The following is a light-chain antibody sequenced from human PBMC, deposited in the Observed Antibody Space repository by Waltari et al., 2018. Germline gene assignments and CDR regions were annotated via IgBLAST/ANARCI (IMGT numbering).Light chain of an antibody. J-gene: IGLJ1*01. CDR3: SSYTSSDTYV. V-gene: IGLV2-14*03. Sequence: QSALTQPASVSGSPGQSITLSCTGTSSDGGGYNSVSWYQQHPVKAPKLMIYDVSNRPSGVSNRFFGSKFGNTASLTISGLQAEDEADYYCSSYTSSDTYVFGTGTKVTVL. CDR1: SSDGGGYNS. CDR2: DVS.